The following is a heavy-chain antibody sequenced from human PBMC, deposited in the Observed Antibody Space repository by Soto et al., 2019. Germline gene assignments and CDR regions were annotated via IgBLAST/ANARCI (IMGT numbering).Heavy chain of an antibody. CDR2: ISRTSNYI. Sequence: EVQVVESGGGLVKPGGSLTLSCAASGFTFSSYSMNWVRQAPGKGLEWVSSISRTSNYIYYTYSVKGRFTISRDNAKNSIYLQMNSLRAEDTATYYCASGVSGLVSPVIGGYWGQGTLVTVIS. D-gene: IGHD3-16*01. CDR1: GFTFSSYS. V-gene: IGHV3-21*01. CDR3: ASGVSGLVSPVIGGY. J-gene: IGHJ4*02.